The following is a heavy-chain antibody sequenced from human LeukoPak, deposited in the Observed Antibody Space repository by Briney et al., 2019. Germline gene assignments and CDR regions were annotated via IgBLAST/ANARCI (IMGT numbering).Heavy chain of an antibody. CDR2: IRSKAYGGTT. CDR1: GFTFGDYA. J-gene: IGHJ4*02. D-gene: IGHD2-15*01. Sequence: GGSLRLSCTASGFTFGDYAMSWVRQAPGKGLEWVSFIRSKAYGGTTEYAASVKGRFTISRDDSKSIAYLQMNSLKTEDTAVYYCTRVSLVAASVFFDYWGQGTLVTVSS. V-gene: IGHV3-49*04. CDR3: TRVSLVAASVFFDY.